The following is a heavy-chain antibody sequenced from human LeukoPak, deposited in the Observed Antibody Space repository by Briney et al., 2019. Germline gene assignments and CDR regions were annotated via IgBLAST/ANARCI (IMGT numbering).Heavy chain of an antibody. CDR2: IGTSGEI. Sequence: GGSLRLSCAASGFTFSSYDIHWVRQATGKGLEWVSGIGTSGEIYYPGSVKGRFAISRENAKNSLYLQMNSLRAGDTAVYYCARAPSGSGSYWGQGTLVTVSS. D-gene: IGHD1-26*01. V-gene: IGHV3-13*01. J-gene: IGHJ4*02. CDR1: GFTFSSYD. CDR3: ARAPSGSGSY.